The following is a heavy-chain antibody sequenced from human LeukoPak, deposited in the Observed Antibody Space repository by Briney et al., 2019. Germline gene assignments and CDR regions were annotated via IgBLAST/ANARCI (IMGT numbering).Heavy chain of an antibody. D-gene: IGHD2-2*02. Sequence: ASVKVSCKASGYTFTGYYMHWVRQAPGQGLEWMGWINPNSGGTNYAQKFQGRVTMTRDTSISTAYMELSRLRSDDTAVYYCARAAVVPAAIIYFDYWGQGTLVTVSS. CDR2: INPNSGGT. J-gene: IGHJ4*02. CDR3: ARAAVVPAAIIYFDY. CDR1: GYTFTGYY. V-gene: IGHV1-2*02.